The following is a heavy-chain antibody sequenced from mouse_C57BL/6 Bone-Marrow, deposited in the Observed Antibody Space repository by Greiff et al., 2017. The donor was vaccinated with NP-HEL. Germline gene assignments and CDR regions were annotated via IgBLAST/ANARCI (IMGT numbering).Heavy chain of an antibody. CDR2: VYPYNGGT. J-gene: IGHJ4*01. CDR3: SREYDYYYYAMDY. D-gene: IGHD2-4*01. CDR1: GFTFTDYY. V-gene: IGHV1-36*01. Sequence: VQLQQSGPVLVKPGPSVKISCKASGFTFTDYYMHWVKQSHGKSLEWIGLVYPYNGGTSYNQKFKCKATLTVDTSSSTAYMELNSLTSEDSAVYYCSREYDYYYYAMDYWGQGTSVTVSS.